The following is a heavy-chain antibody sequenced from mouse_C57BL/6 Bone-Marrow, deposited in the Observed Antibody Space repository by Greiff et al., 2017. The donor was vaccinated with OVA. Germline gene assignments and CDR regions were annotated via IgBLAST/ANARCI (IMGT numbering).Heavy chain of an antibody. CDR1: GFNIKDDY. J-gene: IGHJ4*01. D-gene: IGHD3-3*01. CDR2: IDPENGDT. V-gene: IGHV14-4*01. CDR3: STFSGEGRAMEY. Sequence: EVQLQQSGAELVRPGASVKLSCTASGFNIKDDYMHWVKQRPEQGLEWIGWIDPENGDTEYASKFQGKATITADTSSNTAYLQLSSLTSEDTAVYYCSTFSGEGRAMEYWGQGTTVTVSS.